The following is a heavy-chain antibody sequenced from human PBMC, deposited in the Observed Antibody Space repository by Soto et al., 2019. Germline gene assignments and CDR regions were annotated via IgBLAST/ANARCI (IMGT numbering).Heavy chain of an antibody. CDR1: GFTFSSYA. V-gene: IGHV3-23*01. CDR3: AKEGPTASADIVVVPAAPYYYYYYMDV. CDR2: ISGSGGST. Sequence: GGSLRLSCAASGFTFSSYAMSWVRQAPGKGLEWVSAISGSGGSTYYADSVKGRFTISRDNSKNTLYLQMNSLRAEDTAVYYCAKEGPTASADIVVVPAAPYYYYYYMDVWGKGTTVTVSS. J-gene: IGHJ6*03. D-gene: IGHD2-2*01.